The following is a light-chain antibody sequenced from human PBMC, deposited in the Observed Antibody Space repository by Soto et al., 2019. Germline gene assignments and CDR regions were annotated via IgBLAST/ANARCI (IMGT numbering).Light chain of an antibody. CDR3: PQRRSWAPLP. V-gene: IGKV3-11*01. J-gene: IGKJ4*01. CDR1: ESVSSY. Sequence: EIVLTQSPATLSLSPGERATLSCRASESVSSYLAWYQQKPGQAPRLLIYDASNRATGIPARFSGSGSGTDLTLPISRPEAEKFSIYLRPQRRSWAPLPFGGGTKVEIK. CDR2: DAS.